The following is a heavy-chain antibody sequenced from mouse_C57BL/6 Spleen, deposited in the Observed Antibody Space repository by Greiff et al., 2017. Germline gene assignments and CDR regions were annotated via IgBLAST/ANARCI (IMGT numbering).Heavy chain of an antibody. J-gene: IGHJ2*01. Sequence: QVQLQQSGPELVKPGASVKISCKASGYAFSSSWMNWVKQRPGKGLEWIGRIYPGDGDTNYNGKFKGKATLTADKSSSTAYMQLSSLTSEDSAVYSCERRGDYYCDKGYYFDYWGQGTTLTVSS. D-gene: IGHD2-4*01. CDR1: GYAFSSSW. V-gene: IGHV1-82*01. CDR3: ERRGDYYCDKGYYFDY. CDR2: IYPGDGDT.